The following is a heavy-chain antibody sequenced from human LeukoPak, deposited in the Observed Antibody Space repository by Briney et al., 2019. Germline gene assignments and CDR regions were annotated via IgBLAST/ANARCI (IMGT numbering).Heavy chain of an antibody. V-gene: IGHV3-23*01. J-gene: IGHJ3*02. D-gene: IGHD3-9*01. CDR2: ISDSGGST. Sequence: GGSLRLSCAASGFTFSSYAMSWVRQAPGKGLEWVSTISDSGGSTYYADSLKGRFTISRDNYKNTLYLQMNSLRAEDTALYYCAKDIRYFALGDAFDIWGQGTMVTVSS. CDR1: GFTFSSYA. CDR3: AKDIRYFALGDAFDI.